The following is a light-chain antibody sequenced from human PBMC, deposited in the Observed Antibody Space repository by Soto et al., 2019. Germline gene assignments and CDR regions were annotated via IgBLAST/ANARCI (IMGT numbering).Light chain of an antibody. CDR3: QQYNNWPFT. CDR2: GAS. Sequence: EIVMTQSPATLSVSPGERATLSCRDSQSVSSNLAWYKQKPGQAPRLLIYGASTRATGIPTRFSGSGSGTEFTLTCSSLQSGFFAVYYCQQYNNWPFTFGPGTKVHIK. V-gene: IGKV3-15*01. J-gene: IGKJ3*01. CDR1: QSVSSN.